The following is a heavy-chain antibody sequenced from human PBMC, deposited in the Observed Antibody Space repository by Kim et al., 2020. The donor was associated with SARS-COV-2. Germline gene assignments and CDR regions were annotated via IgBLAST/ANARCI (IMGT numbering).Heavy chain of an antibody. CDR1: GFTFSSYA. D-gene: IGHD3-22*01. CDR3: AKDLYDSSGSRFDY. CDR2: ISGSDGRT. Sequence: GGSLRLSCAASGFTFSSYAMSWVRQAPRKGLEWVSAISGSDGRTWYADSVKGRLTISRDNSRNTLYLQMNSLRVEDTAVYYCAKDLYDSSGSRFDYWGQGTLVTVSS. J-gene: IGHJ4*02. V-gene: IGHV3-23*01.